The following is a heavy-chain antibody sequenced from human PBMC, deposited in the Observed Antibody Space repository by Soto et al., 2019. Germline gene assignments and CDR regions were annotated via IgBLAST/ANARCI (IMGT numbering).Heavy chain of an antibody. V-gene: IGHV1-18*01. CDR2: VSAHNGNT. CDR3: ARDNSEYSRSLSGMDV. Sequence: QVQLVQSGGEVKEPGASVKVSCKASGYTFTVYGISWVRQAPGQGLEWMGWVSAHNGNTNHAQKLQGRVTMTTDTSTSPAYRELRSRTSDDTALYYCARDNSEYSRSLSGMDVWGQGTTVTVSS. CDR1: GYTFTVYG. D-gene: IGHD6-6*01. J-gene: IGHJ6*02.